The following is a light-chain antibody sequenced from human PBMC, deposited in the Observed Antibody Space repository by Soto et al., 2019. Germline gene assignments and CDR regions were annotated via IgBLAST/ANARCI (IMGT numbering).Light chain of an antibody. CDR1: SSDVGGYNY. J-gene: IGLJ2*01. CDR2: EVT. Sequence: QSALTQPASVSGSPGQSITISCTGTSSDVGGYNYVSWYQQHSGKAPKLMIYEVTNRPSGVSNRFSGSKSGNTASLTISGLQVEDEAEYYCSSYPRTKTLLFGGGTKVTVL. CDR3: SSYPRTKTLL. V-gene: IGLV2-14*01.